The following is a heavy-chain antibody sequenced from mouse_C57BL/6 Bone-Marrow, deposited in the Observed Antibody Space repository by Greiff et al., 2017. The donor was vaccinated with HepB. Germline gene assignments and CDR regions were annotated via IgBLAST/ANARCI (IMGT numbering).Heavy chain of an antibody. CDR2: LDPGSGST. Sequence: QVQLQQPGAELVKPGASVKMSCKASGYTFTSYWITWVKQRPGQGLEWIGDLDPGSGSTNYNEKFKSKATLTADTSSSTAYMQLSSLTSEDSAVYYCARGPYDYDWYFDVWGTGTTVTVSS. D-gene: IGHD2-4*01. CDR1: GYTFTSYW. J-gene: IGHJ1*03. CDR3: ARGPYDYDWYFDV. V-gene: IGHV1-55*01.